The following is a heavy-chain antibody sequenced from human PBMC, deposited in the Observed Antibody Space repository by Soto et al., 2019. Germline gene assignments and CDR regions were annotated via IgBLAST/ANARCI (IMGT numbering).Heavy chain of an antibody. CDR2: MNNGGGT. J-gene: IGHJ4*02. CDR3: ATGSDWSPLLDY. D-gene: IGHD6-19*01. Sequence: ASVKVSCKASGFSFTGYYIHWLRQAPGQGLEWMGWMNNGGGTIYAQEFQGRLTMTRDTSITTAYMELNRLSSDDTGFYYCATGSDWSPLLDYWGQGTRVTVSS. V-gene: IGHV1-2*02. CDR1: GFSFTGYY.